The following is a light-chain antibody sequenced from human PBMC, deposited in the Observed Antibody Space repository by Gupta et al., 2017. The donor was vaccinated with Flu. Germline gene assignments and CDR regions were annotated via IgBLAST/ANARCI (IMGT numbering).Light chain of an antibody. J-gene: IGKJ1*01. Sequence: LSASEGDRVTITCRASQSISSWLAWYQQKPGKAPKLLIYKASRVESGVPSRFSGSGSGTEFTITINSLQPDDFATYYCQQYNSYSGTFGQGTKVEIK. V-gene: IGKV1-5*03. CDR1: QSISSW. CDR3: QQYNSYSGT. CDR2: KAS.